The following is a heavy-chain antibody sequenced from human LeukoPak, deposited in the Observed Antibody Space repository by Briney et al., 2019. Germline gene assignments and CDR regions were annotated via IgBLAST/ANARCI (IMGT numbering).Heavy chain of an antibody. Sequence: PSETLSLTCTVSGGSISSYYWSWIRQPPGKGLEWIGHIYYSGSTNYNPSLKSRVTISVDTSKNQFSLKLSSVTAADTAIYYCARSSSTSSYYYYGMDVWGQGITVTVSS. CDR1: GGSISSYY. V-gene: IGHV4-59*01. CDR3: ARSSSTSSYYYYGMDV. CDR2: IYYSGST. J-gene: IGHJ6*02.